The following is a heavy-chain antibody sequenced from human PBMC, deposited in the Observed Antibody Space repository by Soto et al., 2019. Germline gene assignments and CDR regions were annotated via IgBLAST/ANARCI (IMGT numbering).Heavy chain of an antibody. V-gene: IGHV1-69*13. Sequence: SVKACKASGGTFSSYAISWVRQAPGQGLEWMGGIIPIFGTANYAQKFQGRVTITADESTSTAYMELSSLRSEDTAVYYCARDGYYYDSSGSLYWYFDLWRRGTLVTVSS. CDR3: ARDGYYYDSSGSLYWYFDL. J-gene: IGHJ2*01. D-gene: IGHD3-22*01. CDR1: GGTFSSYA. CDR2: IIPIFGTA.